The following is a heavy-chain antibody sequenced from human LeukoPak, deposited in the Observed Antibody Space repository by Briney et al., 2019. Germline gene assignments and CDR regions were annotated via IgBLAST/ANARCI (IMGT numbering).Heavy chain of an antibody. CDR1: GFTFSSYW. CDR2: ISSSGSTI. J-gene: IGHJ4*02. Sequence: GGSLRLSCAASGFTFSSYWMSWVRQAPGKGLEWVSYISSSGSTIYYADSVKGRFTISRDNAKNSLYLQMNSLRAEDTAVYYCARQGGSCNSDYWDQGTLVTVSS. D-gene: IGHD2-15*01. V-gene: IGHV3-48*04. CDR3: ARQGGSCNSDY.